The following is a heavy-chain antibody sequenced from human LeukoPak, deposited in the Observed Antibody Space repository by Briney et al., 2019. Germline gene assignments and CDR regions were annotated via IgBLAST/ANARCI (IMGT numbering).Heavy chain of an antibody. CDR2: IKQDGTEK. Sequence: GGSVTLSRLASGFTFSSYWMSWASQAPGKGLEWVANIKQDGTEKYYVDSVKGRFTIARDKTKNSIYLQMNSLRAEDTAVTYCARMDSSSSYWGQGTLVTVSS. D-gene: IGHD6-6*01. CDR3: ARMDSSSSY. J-gene: IGHJ4*02. V-gene: IGHV3-7*01. CDR1: GFTFSSYW.